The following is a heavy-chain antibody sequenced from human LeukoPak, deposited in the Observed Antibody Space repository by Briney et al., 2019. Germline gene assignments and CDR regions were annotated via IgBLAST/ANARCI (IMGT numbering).Heavy chain of an antibody. J-gene: IGHJ4*02. CDR3: ANSYCSSTSCYLYYFDY. CDR2: ISGSGGST. Sequence: GGSLRLSCAASGFTFSSYAMSRVRQAPGKGLEWVSAISGSGGSTYYADSVKGRFTISRDNSKNTLYLQMNSLRAEDTAVYYCANSYCSSTSCYLYYFDYWGQGTLVTVSS. V-gene: IGHV3-23*01. D-gene: IGHD2-2*01. CDR1: GFTFSSYA.